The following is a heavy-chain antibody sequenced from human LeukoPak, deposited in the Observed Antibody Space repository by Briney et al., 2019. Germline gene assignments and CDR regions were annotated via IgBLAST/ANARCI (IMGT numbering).Heavy chain of an antibody. V-gene: IGHV3-66*01. Sequence: GGSLRLSCAASGFTVSSNYMSWVRQAPGKGLEWVSVIYSGGSTYYADSVEGRFTISRDNSKNTLYLQMNSLRAEDTAVYYCARDLEPVADPLYYFDYWGQGTLVTVSS. D-gene: IGHD6-19*01. J-gene: IGHJ4*02. CDR3: ARDLEPVADPLYYFDY. CDR1: GFTVSSNY. CDR2: IYSGGST.